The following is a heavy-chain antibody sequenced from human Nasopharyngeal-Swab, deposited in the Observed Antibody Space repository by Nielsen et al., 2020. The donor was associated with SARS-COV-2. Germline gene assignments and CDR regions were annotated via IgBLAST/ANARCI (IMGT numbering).Heavy chain of an antibody. D-gene: IGHD3-10*01. CDR3: ARYPDYYGSGSQRNVDY. J-gene: IGHJ4*02. V-gene: IGHV1-8*02. Sequence: ASVQVSCKASGGTFSSYAINWVRQAHGQGLEWMGWMNPNRGNTGYAQKFQGRVNMTRNTSLRTAYMELSSLRSDDTAVYYCARYPDYYGSGSQRNVDYGRQGTLVTVSS. CDR2: MNPNRGNT. CDR1: GGTFSSYA.